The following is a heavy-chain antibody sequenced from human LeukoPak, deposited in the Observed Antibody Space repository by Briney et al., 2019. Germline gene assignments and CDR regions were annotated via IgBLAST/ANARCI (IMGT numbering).Heavy chain of an antibody. V-gene: IGHV4-4*07. CDR2: IYSSGST. Sequence: PSETLSLTCTVSGGSISSYYWSWIRQPAGKGLEWIGRIYSSGSTNYNPSLKSRVTMSVDKSKNQFSLKLSSVTAADTAVYYCARVYSGYYSSSWFEGHDAFDIWGQGTMVTVSS. CDR1: GGSISSYY. D-gene: IGHD6-13*01. CDR3: ARVYSGYYSSSWFEGHDAFDI. J-gene: IGHJ3*02.